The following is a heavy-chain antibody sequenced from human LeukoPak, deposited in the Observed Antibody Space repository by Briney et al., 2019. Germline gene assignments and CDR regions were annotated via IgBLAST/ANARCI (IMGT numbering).Heavy chain of an antibody. V-gene: IGHV3-72*01. CDR3: ARSGPSGGCQKN. J-gene: IGHJ4*02. D-gene: IGHD4-23*01. CDR1: GFTFSNAW. Sequence: GGSLRLSCAASGFTFSNAWMSWVRQAPGKGLEWVGRSRSKADSYTTEYAASAKGRFTISRDDSKNSLYLHLTSLRTEDTAVYYCARSGPSGGCQKNWGQGTLVTVSS. CDR2: SRSKADSYTT.